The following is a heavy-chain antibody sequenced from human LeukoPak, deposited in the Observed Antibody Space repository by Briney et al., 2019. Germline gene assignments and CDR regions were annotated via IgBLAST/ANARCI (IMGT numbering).Heavy chain of an antibody. CDR1: GYTFTSYA. V-gene: IGHV1-18*01. CDR3: ARTRRDGYNYEVDYFDY. Sequence: ASVKVSCKASGYTFTSYAISWVRQAPGQGLEWMGWISAYNGNTNYAQKLQGRVTMTTDTSTSTAYMELRSLRSDDTAVYYCARTRRDGYNYEVDYFDYWGQGTLVTVSS. D-gene: IGHD5-24*01. J-gene: IGHJ4*02. CDR2: ISAYNGNT.